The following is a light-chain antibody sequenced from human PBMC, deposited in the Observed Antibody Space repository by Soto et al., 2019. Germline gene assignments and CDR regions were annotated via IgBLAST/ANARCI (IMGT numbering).Light chain of an antibody. Sequence: QSALTQPPSASGSPGQSVTISCTGTRSDVGGHNYVSWYQHHPGKAPKLMIYEVTKRPSGVPDRFSGSKSGNTASLTVSGLQADDEADYYCTSYEGGNNQLFGGGTKLTVL. J-gene: IGLJ3*02. CDR2: EVT. V-gene: IGLV2-8*01. CDR3: TSYEGGNNQL. CDR1: RSDVGGHNY.